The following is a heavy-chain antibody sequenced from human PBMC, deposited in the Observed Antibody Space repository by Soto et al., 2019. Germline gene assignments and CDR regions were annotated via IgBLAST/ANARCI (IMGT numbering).Heavy chain of an antibody. V-gene: IGHV3-74*01. CDR3: VRVGSGSYSWRDP. CDR2: INTDGGTT. D-gene: IGHD1-26*01. CDR1: GFIFSSYW. Sequence: VQLEESGGDLVQPGGSLRLSCTASGFIFSSYWMHWVRQAPGKGLVWVSRINTDGGTTTYAESVKGRFTISRDNARNTLYLQMNSLRPEDTALYYCVRVGSGSYSWRDPWGQGTLVTVSS. J-gene: IGHJ5*02.